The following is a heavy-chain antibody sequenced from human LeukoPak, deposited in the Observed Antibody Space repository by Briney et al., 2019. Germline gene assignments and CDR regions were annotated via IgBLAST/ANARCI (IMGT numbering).Heavy chain of an antibody. CDR1: GGSISSYY. CDR2: IYYSGST. J-gene: IGHJ5*02. V-gene: IGHV4-59*08. CDR3: ARVGYYVNFDP. Sequence: SETLSLTCTVSGGSISSYYWSWIRQPPGKGLEWIGYIYYSGSTNYNPSLKSRVTISVDTSKNQFSLKLSSVTAADTAVYYCARVGYYVNFDPWGQGTLVTVSS. D-gene: IGHD3-16*01.